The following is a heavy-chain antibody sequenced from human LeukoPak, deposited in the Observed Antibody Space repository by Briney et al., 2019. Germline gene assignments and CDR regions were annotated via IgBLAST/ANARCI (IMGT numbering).Heavy chain of an antibody. CDR2: ISYDGSSK. CDR3: ARVSWYSSGWPAHFDY. J-gene: IGHJ4*02. Sequence: GRSLRLSCAASGFTFSSYAMHWVRQSPGKGLEWVAVISYDGSSKYYADSVKGRFTISRDNSKNTLYLQMNSLRAEDTAVYYCARVSWYSSGWPAHFDYWGQGTLVTVSS. V-gene: IGHV3-30-3*01. CDR1: GFTFSSYA. D-gene: IGHD6-19*01.